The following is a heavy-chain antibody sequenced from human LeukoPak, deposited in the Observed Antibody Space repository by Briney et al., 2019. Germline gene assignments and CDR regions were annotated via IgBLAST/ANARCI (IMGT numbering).Heavy chain of an antibody. V-gene: IGHV3-23*01. CDR2: ISGSGGST. CDR1: GFTFSSYA. CDR3: AKYFGSGSRFSDY. Sequence: GGSLRLSCAASGFTFSSYAMSWVRQAPGRGLEWVSAISGSGGSTYYADSVKGRFTISRDNSKNTLYLQMNSLRAEDTAVYYCAKYFGSGSRFSDYWGQGTLVTVSS. J-gene: IGHJ4*02. D-gene: IGHD3-10*01.